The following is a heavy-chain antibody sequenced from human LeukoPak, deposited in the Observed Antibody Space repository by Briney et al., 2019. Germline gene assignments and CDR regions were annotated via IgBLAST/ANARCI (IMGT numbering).Heavy chain of an antibody. J-gene: IGHJ4*02. CDR1: GYTFTGYY. CDR2: INPNSGGT. CDR3: ARDLSPKVGATHH. V-gene: IGHV1-2*02. D-gene: IGHD1-26*01. Sequence: ASVKVSCKASGYTFTGYYMLWVRQAPGQGLEWMGWINPNSGGTNYAQKFQGRVTMTRDTSISTAYMELSRLRSDDTAVYYCARDLSPKVGATHHWGQGTLVTVSS.